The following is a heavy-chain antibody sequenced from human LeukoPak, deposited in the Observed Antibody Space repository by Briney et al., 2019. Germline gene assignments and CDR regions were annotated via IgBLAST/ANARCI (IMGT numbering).Heavy chain of an antibody. V-gene: IGHV3-23*01. Sequence: GGSLRLSCAASGFTFSSYAMSWVRQAPGKGLEWVSAISGSGGSTYYADSVKGRFTISRDNSKNTLYLQMNSLRAEDTAVCYCAKVRAVAGTIDYWGQGTLVTVSS. CDR3: AKVRAVAGTIDY. CDR1: GFTFSSYA. J-gene: IGHJ4*02. CDR2: ISGSGGST. D-gene: IGHD6-19*01.